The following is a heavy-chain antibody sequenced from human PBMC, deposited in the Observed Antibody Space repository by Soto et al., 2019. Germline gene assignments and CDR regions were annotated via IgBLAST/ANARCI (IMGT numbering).Heavy chain of an antibody. CDR2: ISAYNGNT. Sequence: QVQLVQSGAEVKKPGASVKVSCKASGYTFTSYGISWVRQAPGQGLEWMGWISAYNGNTNYAQKLQGRVTMTTDTSTSTAYMELRSLRPDDTAVYYCARESSSGWYANKAGVAFDIWGQGTMVTVSS. CDR3: ARESSSGWYANKAGVAFDI. D-gene: IGHD6-19*01. J-gene: IGHJ3*02. V-gene: IGHV1-18*01. CDR1: GYTFTSYG.